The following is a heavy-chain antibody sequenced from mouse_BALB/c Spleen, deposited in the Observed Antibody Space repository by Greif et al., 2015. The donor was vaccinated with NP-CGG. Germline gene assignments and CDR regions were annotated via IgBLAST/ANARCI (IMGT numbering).Heavy chain of an antibody. CDR3: ARTLMDY. CDR2: IYPGNGDT. V-gene: IGHV1-12*01. CDR1: GYTFTSYN. Sequence: LQESGAELVKPGASVKMSCKASGYTFTSYNMHWVKQTPGQGLEWIGAIYPGNGDTSYNQKFKGKATLTADKSSSTAYMQLSSLTSEDSAVYYCARTLMDYWGQGTSVTVSS. J-gene: IGHJ4*01.